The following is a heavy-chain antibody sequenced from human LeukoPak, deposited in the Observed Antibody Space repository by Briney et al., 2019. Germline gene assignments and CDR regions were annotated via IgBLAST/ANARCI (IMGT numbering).Heavy chain of an antibody. CDR3: AKGLMMTLLWFGIDP. CDR1: GFTFSSYG. J-gene: IGHJ5*02. Sequence: GGSLRLSCAASGFTFSSYGMSWVRQAPGKGLEWDSAISGSGGSTYYADSVKGRFTISRDNSKNTLYLQMNSLRAEDTAVYYCAKGLMMTLLWFGIDPWGQGTLVTVSS. D-gene: IGHD3-10*01. V-gene: IGHV3-23*01. CDR2: ISGSGGST.